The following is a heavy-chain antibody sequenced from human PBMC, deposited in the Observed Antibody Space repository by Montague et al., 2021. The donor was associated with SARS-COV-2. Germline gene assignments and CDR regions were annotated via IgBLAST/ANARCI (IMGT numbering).Heavy chain of an antibody. J-gene: IGHJ4*02. CDR2: XDRDDDK. CDR1: GFSLSTSGMC. Sequence: PALVKPTQTLTLTCTFSGFSLSTSGMCVSWIRQPPGKALEWLALXDRDDDKYYSTSLKTRLTISKDTSKNQVVLTMTNMDPVDTATYYCARSHYDILTGYYTVFDYWGQGTLVTVSS. V-gene: IGHV2-70*01. CDR3: ARSHYDILTGYYTVFDY. D-gene: IGHD3-9*01.